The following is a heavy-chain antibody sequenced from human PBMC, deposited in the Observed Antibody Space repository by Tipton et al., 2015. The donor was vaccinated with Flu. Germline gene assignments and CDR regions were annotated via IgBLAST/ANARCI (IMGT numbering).Heavy chain of an antibody. CDR1: GGFFSGYY. CDR3: ARLSYYDVDLKNFYFDY. D-gene: IGHD3-10*02. CDR2: ISHSGST. V-gene: IGHV4-34*01. Sequence: TLSLTCAVYGGFFSGYYWSWIRQPPAKGLEWIGEISHSGSTKYNPSLMSRVTISVDTSKDQFSLKLSSVTAADTAVYYRARLSYYDVDLKNFYFDYWGQGALVTVSS. J-gene: IGHJ4*02.